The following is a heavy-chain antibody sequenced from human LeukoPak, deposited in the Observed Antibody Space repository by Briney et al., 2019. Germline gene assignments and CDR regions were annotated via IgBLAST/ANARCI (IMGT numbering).Heavy chain of an antibody. CDR2: VSGSGSST. D-gene: IGHD6-13*01. J-gene: IGHJ4*02. CDR3: AKFQGSIWYYEIDN. V-gene: IGHV3-23*01. CDR1: GFTFSDYA. Sequence: GGSLRLSCAASGFTFSDYAMSCVRQAPGKGLQWVSGVSGSGSSTSYVDSVRGRFTISRDNSKNTLYLQMNSLRAEDTAVYYCAKFQGSIWYYEIDNWGQGTLVTVSS.